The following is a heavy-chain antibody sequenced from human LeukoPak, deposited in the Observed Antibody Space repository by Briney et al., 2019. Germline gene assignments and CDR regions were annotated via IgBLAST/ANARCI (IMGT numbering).Heavy chain of an antibody. V-gene: IGHV1-8*02. CDR1: GYTLTGYY. J-gene: IGHJ5*02. Sequence: GASVKVSCKASGYTLTGYYMHWVRQATGQGLEWLGWMNPNSGNTGYAQNFQGRVTMTRDTSIDTAYMELTSLRYEDTAVYYCARDYYGSKSSSFDPWGQGTLVTVSS. CDR3: ARDYYGSKSSSFDP. CDR2: MNPNSGNT. D-gene: IGHD3-10*01.